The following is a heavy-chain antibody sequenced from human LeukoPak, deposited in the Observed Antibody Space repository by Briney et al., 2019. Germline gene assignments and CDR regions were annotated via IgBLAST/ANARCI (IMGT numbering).Heavy chain of an antibody. J-gene: IGHJ1*01. D-gene: IGHD2-21*02. Sequence: PSETLSLTCAVYGGSFSGYYWSWIRQPPGKGLEWIGEINHSGSTNYNPSLKSRVTISVDTSKNQFSLKLSSVTAADTAVYYCARGSNRAYRGGDCLKYLQHWGQGTLVTVSS. CDR2: INHSGST. CDR3: ARGSNRAYRGGDCLKYLQH. V-gene: IGHV4-34*01. CDR1: GGSFSGYY.